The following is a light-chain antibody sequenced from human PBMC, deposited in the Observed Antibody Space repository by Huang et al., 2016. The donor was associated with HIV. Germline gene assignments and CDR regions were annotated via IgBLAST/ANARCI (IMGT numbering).Light chain of an antibody. CDR3: QQSYSSPFT. Sequence: DIQMTQSPSSLSASVGDRVSITCRPSQSISSYLNWYQHKPGKAPNLLIYGASSLQSGGPSRFSGSGSGTDFTLTISSLQPEDFATYYCQQSYSSPFTFGPGTQVDFK. CDR1: QSISSY. CDR2: GAS. J-gene: IGKJ3*01. V-gene: IGKV1-39*01.